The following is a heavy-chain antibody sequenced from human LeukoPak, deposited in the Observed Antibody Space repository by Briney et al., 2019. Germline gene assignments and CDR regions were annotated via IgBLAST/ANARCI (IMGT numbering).Heavy chain of an antibody. D-gene: IGHD1-7*01. CDR2: IYDSVNT. CDR3: ARDRELGV. CDR1: GGSISIFY. V-gene: IGHV4-59*01. J-gene: IGHJ6*02. Sequence: SETLSFTCSVSGGSISIFYWSWIRQPPGKGLEWIGYIYDSVNTNYNPSLKSRVTISVDMSRNQFSLKLNSVTAADTAIYYCARDRELGVWGQGTTVTVSS.